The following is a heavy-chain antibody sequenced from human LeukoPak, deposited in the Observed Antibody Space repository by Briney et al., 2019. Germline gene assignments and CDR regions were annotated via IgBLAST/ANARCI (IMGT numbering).Heavy chain of an antibody. CDR1: GGSISSYY. D-gene: IGHD1-26*01. CDR3: AGNRVGATTIGYYFDY. V-gene: IGHV4-4*07. CDR2: IYTSGST. Sequence: PSETLSLTCTVSGGSISSYYWSWIRQPAGKGLEWIGRIYTSGSTNYNPSLKSRVTMSVDTSKNQFSLKLSSVTAADTAVDYCAGNRVGATTIGYYFDYWGQGTLVTVSS. J-gene: IGHJ4*02.